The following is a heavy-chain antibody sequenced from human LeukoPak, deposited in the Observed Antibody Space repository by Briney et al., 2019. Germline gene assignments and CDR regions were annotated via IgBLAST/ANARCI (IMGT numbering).Heavy chain of an antibody. V-gene: IGHV3-30*02. CDR3: ARDVLRFPGSV. D-gene: IGHD3-3*01. Sequence: GGSLRLSCAASGFIFSDYVMNWLRQAPGRGLEWVAYYIDSVKGRFTISRDNSKNTLYLQMNSLRAEDTAVYYRARDVLRFPGSVWGKGTTVTISS. CDR1: GFIFSDYV. J-gene: IGHJ6*04.